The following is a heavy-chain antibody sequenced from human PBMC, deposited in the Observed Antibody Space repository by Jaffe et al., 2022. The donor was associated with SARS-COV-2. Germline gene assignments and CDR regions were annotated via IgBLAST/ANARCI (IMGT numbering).Heavy chain of an antibody. D-gene: IGHD6-19*01. CDR3: GRDSASGSGWPIDY. Sequence: QVHLVESGGGVVQPGRSLRLSCAASGFTFSSYAMYWVRQAPGKGLEWVTFISNDRSTKYYADSVKGRFTISGDNSKNTLYLQMNSLRVEDTAVYYCGRDSASGSGWPIDYWGQGTLVTVSS. CDR1: GFTFSSYA. V-gene: IGHV3-30-3*01. J-gene: IGHJ4*02. CDR2: ISNDRSTK.